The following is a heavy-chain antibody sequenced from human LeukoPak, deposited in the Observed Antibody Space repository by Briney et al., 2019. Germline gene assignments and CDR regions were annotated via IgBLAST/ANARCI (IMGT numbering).Heavy chain of an antibody. D-gene: IGHD2-15*01. CDR3: AREYCSGGRCQYYFDY. V-gene: IGHV3-64*01. CDR2: ISSDGGSP. CDR1: GFTFSDYY. Sequence: PGRSLRLSCAASGFTFSDYYMSWVRQAPGKGLEYVSGISSDGGSPFHVNSVKGRFTISRDNSKDTLYLQMGSLRAEDMAVYYCAREYCSGGRCQYYFDYWGQGTLVTVSS. J-gene: IGHJ4*02.